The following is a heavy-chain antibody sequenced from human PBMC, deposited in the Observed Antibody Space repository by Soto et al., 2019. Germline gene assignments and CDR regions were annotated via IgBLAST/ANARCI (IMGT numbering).Heavy chain of an antibody. D-gene: IGHD2-2*01. Sequence: GGSLRLSCAASGFTFSSYGMHWVRQAPGKGLEWVAVISYDGSNKYYADSVKGRFTISRDNSKNTLYLQMNSLRAEDTAVYYCAKDRGYCSSTSCYSIGYYMDVWGKGTTVTVSS. CDR1: GFTFSSYG. CDR3: AKDRGYCSSTSCYSIGYYMDV. V-gene: IGHV3-30*18. CDR2: ISYDGSNK. J-gene: IGHJ6*03.